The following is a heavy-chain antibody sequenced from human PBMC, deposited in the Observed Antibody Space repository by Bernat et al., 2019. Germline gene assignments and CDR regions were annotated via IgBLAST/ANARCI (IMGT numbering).Heavy chain of an antibody. J-gene: IGHJ4*02. CDR3: AKKPTSTGSHYHFDY. Sequence: EVQLLESGGGLVQPGGSLRLSCAASGFTFSTYAMSWVRQAPGKGLEWVSAISGSGGSTYYADSVKCRFTISRDNSKNTLYLQMSSLRAEDTAVYYCAKKPTSTGSHYHFDYWGQGTLVTVSS. D-gene: IGHD1-26*01. CDR2: ISGSGGST. CDR1: GFTFSTYA. V-gene: IGHV3-23*01.